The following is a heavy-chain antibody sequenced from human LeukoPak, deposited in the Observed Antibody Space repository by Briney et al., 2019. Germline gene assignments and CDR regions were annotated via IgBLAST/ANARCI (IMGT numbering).Heavy chain of an antibody. V-gene: IGHV3-7*04. CDR2: INYGGGEK. CDR1: GFTFSNYW. J-gene: IGHJ4*02. Sequence: PGESLRLSCVASGFTFSNYWMGWVRQAPGKGLEWVANINYGGGEKYYVESVKGRFTISRDNAKSSLYLQMNNLRAEDTAVYYCARGKGLDYWGQGTLVTVSS. CDR3: ARGKGLDY.